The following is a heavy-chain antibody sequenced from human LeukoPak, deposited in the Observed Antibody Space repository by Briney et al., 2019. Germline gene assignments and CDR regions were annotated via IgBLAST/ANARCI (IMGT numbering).Heavy chain of an antibody. J-gene: IGHJ4*02. CDR3: ARGHFQAMVRGVIIVY. CDR1: GYTFTDYY. V-gene: IGHV1-2*02. D-gene: IGHD3-10*01. CDR2: INPNSGGT. Sequence: GASVKVSCKASGYTFTDYYMHWVRQAPGQGLEWMGWINPNSGGTNYAQKFQGRVTMTRDTSISTAYMELSRLRSDDTAVYYCARGHFQAMVRGVIIVYWGQGTLVTVSS.